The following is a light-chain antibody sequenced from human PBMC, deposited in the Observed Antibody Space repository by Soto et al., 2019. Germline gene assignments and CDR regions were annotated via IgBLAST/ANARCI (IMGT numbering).Light chain of an antibody. CDR1: QSISSW. CDR3: QQYNNWPPET. J-gene: IGKJ1*01. Sequence: DIQMTHSPSTVSASVGDRVTITCRASQSISSWLAWYQQKPGKAPKLLIYKASSLESGVPSRFSGSGSGTEFTLTISSLQSEDFAVYYCQQYNNWPPETFGQGTNVDI. V-gene: IGKV1-5*03. CDR2: KAS.